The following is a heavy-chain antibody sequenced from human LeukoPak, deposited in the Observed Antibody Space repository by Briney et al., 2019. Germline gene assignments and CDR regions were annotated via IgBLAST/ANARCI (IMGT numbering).Heavy chain of an antibody. CDR1: GASISSYY. V-gene: IGHV4-4*07. Sequence: SETLSLACTVSGASISSYYWSWIRQPAGKALEWIGRIYVTGSTTYNPSLESRVTMSLDTSKNHFSLKLRSVTAADTAVYYCARDSGTTGEVKFDPWGQGTLVTVSS. J-gene: IGHJ5*02. CDR2: IYVTGST. D-gene: IGHD1-7*01. CDR3: ARDSGTTGEVKFDP.